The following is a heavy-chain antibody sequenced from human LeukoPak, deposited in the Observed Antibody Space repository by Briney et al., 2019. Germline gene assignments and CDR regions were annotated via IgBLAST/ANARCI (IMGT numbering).Heavy chain of an antibody. D-gene: IGHD1-1*01. CDR2: IYHSGST. CDR1: SYSISSGYY. V-gene: IGHV4-38-2*01. CDR3: VRQLSHYSYYYYMDV. J-gene: IGHJ6*03. Sequence: PSETLSLTCAVSSYSISSGYYWGWIRQPPGKGLEWIGAIYHSGSTYYNPSLEGRVTISVDTSKNQFSLKLSSVTAADTAVYYCVRQLSHYSYYYYMDVWGKGTTVTVSS.